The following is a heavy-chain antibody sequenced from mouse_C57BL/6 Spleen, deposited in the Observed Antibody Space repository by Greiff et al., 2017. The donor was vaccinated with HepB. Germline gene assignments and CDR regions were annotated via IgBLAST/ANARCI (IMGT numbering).Heavy chain of an antibody. Sequence: EVKLMESGPELVKPGASVKISCKASGYSFTDYNMNWVKQSNGKSLEWIGVINPNYGTTSYNQKFKSKATLTVDQSSSTSYMQLNSLTSEDSAVYYCARSGLDYGSSYGYWGQGTTLTVSS. J-gene: IGHJ2*01. D-gene: IGHD1-1*01. CDR1: GYSFTDYN. V-gene: IGHV1-39*01. CDR2: INPNYGTT. CDR3: ARSGLDYGSSYGY.